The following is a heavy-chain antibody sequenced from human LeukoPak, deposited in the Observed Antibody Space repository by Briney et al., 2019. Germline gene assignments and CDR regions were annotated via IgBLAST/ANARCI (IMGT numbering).Heavy chain of an antibody. CDR3: ARDSGYSSSSGESYFDY. CDR2: ISSSSSYI. V-gene: IGHV3-21*01. D-gene: IGHD6-6*01. J-gene: IGHJ4*02. Sequence: PGGSLRLSCAASGFTFSSYSMNWVRQAPGKGLEWVSSISSSSSYIYYADSVKGRFTISRDNAKNSLYLQMNSLRAEDTAVYYCARDSGYSSSSGESYFDYWGQGTLVTVSS. CDR1: GFTFSSYS.